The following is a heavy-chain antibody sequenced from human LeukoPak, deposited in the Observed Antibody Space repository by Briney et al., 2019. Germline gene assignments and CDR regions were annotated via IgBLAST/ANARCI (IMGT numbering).Heavy chain of an antibody. D-gene: IGHD2-2*01. V-gene: IGHV3-23*01. CDR3: AKDRVVVVPAATYNWFDP. J-gene: IGHJ5*02. CDR2: ISGSGGST. Sequence: TGGSLRLSCAASGFTFSSYAMSWVRQAPGKGLEWVSAISGSGGSTYYADSVKGRFTISRDNSKNTLYLQMNSLRAEDTAVYYCAKDRVVVVPAATYNWFDPWGQGTLVTVSS. CDR1: GFTFSSYA.